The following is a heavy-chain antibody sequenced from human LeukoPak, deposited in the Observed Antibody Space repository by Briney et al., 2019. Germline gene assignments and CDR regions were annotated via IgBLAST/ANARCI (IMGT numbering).Heavy chain of an antibody. CDR1: DGPISSYY. V-gene: IGHV4-4*09. CDR3: GRGGDSSSFDY. Sequence: SETVSLTGTVSDGPISSYYWSWTRQPQGKGLEWIGYIYTSGSTNYIPALKSRVTISVDTSKNQFSLKLSSVTAADTAVDCRGRGGDSSSFDYWGQGTLVTVSS. CDR2: IYTSGST. D-gene: IGHD6-6*01. J-gene: IGHJ4*02.